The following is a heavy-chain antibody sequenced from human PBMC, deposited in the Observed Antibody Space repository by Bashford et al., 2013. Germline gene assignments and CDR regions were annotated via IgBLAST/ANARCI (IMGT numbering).Heavy chain of an antibody. CDR3: ARAHRDY. Sequence: GSLRLSCAASGFTFSNYWMHWVRQAPGKGLVWVSHINSDGSSTNYADSVKGRFTISRDNAKNTLYLQMNSLRADDTAVYFCARAHRDYWGQGTLVTVSS. CDR1: GFTFSNYW. CDR2: INSDGSST. V-gene: IGHV3-74*01. J-gene: IGHJ4*02.